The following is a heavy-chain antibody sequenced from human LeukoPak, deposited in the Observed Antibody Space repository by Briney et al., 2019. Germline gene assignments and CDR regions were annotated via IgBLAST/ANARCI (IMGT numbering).Heavy chain of an antibody. J-gene: IGHJ4*02. V-gene: IGHV3-30*18. Sequence: QAGGSLRLSCAASGFTFSSYVMHWVRQAPGKGLEWVALISYDGSNKYNADSVKGRFTISRDNSKNTLYLQMNRLRAEDTAVYYCAKVGSYHDFDYWGQGTLVTVSS. CDR3: AKVGSYHDFDY. D-gene: IGHD1-26*01. CDR2: ISYDGSNK. CDR1: GFTFSSYV.